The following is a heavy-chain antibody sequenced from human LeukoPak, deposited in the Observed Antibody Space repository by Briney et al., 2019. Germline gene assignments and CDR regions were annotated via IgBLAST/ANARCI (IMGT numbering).Heavy chain of an antibody. CDR3: ARDRVGRSSSIIDY. J-gene: IGHJ4*02. Sequence: GGSLRLSCAASGFTFSSYAMHWVRQAPGKGLEWVAVISYDGSNKYYADSVKGRFTISRDNSKNTLYLQMNSLSAEDTAVYYCARDRVGRSSSIIDYWGQGTLVTVSS. D-gene: IGHD6-6*01. CDR2: ISYDGSNK. V-gene: IGHV3-30-3*01. CDR1: GFTFSSYA.